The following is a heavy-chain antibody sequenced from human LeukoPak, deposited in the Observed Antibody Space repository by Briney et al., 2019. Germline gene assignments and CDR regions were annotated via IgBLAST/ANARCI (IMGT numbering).Heavy chain of an antibody. V-gene: IGHV4-34*01. CDR3: ARGYRAHQTFYSYHYFDY. Sequence: SETLSLTCAVYGGSFSDYYWNWTRQPPGKGLEWIGEINHFGSANYNPSLKSRVTVSGDTSKNQFSPKVNSVTAADTAIYYCARGYRAHQTFYSYHYFDYWAQGTLVTVSS. D-gene: IGHD5-18*01. CDR2: INHFGSA. CDR1: GGSFSDYY. J-gene: IGHJ4*02.